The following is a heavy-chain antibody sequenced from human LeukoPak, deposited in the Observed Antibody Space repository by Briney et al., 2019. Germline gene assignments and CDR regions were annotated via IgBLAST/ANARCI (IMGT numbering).Heavy chain of an antibody. CDR2: FYYSGST. D-gene: IGHD3-9*01. V-gene: IGHV4-39*07. CDR1: GGSITSSNYY. Sequence: PSETLSLTCAVSGGSITSSNYYWGWIRQPPGKGLEWIGNFYYSGSTHYNPSLQSRVNISVDTSKNQFSLKLSSVTAADTAVYYCAREWNYDILTGWYNWFDPWGQETLVTVSS. J-gene: IGHJ5*02. CDR3: AREWNYDILTGWYNWFDP.